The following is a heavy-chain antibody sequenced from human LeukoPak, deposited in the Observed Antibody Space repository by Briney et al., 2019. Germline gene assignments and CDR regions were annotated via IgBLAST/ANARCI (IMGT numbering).Heavy chain of an antibody. CDR1: GYSFTTYW. D-gene: IGHD3-22*01. J-gene: IGHJ3*02. CDR3: ARASVNIYDSDAPPVNTFDI. Sequence: KGGESLKISCKVSGYSFTTYWIGWVRQMPGKGLEWMGIIYPGDSDPRYSPSFQGQVTISADKSISTAYLQWSSLKASDTAMYYCARASVNIYDSDAPPVNTFDIWGQGTLVTVSP. CDR2: IYPGDSDP. V-gene: IGHV5-51*01.